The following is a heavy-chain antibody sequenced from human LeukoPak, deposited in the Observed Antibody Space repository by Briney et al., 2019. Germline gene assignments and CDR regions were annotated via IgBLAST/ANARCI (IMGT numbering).Heavy chain of an antibody. CDR2: IYSGGST. CDR3: ARAPMVRGVYYYYYMDV. D-gene: IGHD3-10*01. V-gene: IGHV3-53*01. Sequence: GGSLGLSCAASGFTVSSNYMSWVRQAPGKGLEWVSVIYSGGSTYYADSVKGRFTISRDNSKDTLYLQMNSLRAEDTAVYYCARAPMVRGVYYYYYMDVWGKGTTVTVSS. J-gene: IGHJ6*03. CDR1: GFTVSSNY.